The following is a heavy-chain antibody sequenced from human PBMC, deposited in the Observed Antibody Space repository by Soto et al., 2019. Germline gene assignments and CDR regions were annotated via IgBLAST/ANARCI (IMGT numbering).Heavy chain of an antibody. J-gene: IGHJ4*02. CDR3: ASVYCSSTSCYLDY. CDR2: IIPILGIA. Sequence: ASVKVSCKASGGPFSSYTISWVRQAPGQGLEWMGRIIPILGIANYAQKFQGRVTITADKSTSTAYMELSSLRSEDTAVYYCASVYCSSTSCYLDYWGQGTLVTVSS. D-gene: IGHD2-2*01. V-gene: IGHV1-69*02. CDR1: GGPFSSYT.